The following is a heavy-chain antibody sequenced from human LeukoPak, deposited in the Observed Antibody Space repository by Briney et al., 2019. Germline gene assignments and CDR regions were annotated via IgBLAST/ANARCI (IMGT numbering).Heavy chain of an antibody. V-gene: IGHV4-59*01. D-gene: IGHD1-26*01. CDR3: ARGRISGSYYDY. Sequence: PSETLSLTCTVSGGSISSYYWSWIRQPPGKGLEWIGYIYYSGSTNYNPSLKSRVTISVDTSKNQFSLKLSSVTAADTAVYYCARGRISGSYYDYWGQGTLVTVSS. J-gene: IGHJ4*02. CDR1: GGSISSYY. CDR2: IYYSGST.